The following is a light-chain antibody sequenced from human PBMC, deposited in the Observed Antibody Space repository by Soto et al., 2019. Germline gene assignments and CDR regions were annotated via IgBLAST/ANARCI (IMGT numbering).Light chain of an antibody. CDR2: DVN. J-gene: IGLJ2*01. Sequence: QSVLTQPASVSGSPGRSITISCTGTRSDIGAYNFVSWYQQHPGEVPKLILYDVNVRPSGVSNRFSGSKSGNTASLTISGLQAEYEADYYCTSWTTSTTMIFGGGTKVTVL. CDR1: RSDIGAYNF. CDR3: TSWTTSTTMI. V-gene: IGLV2-14*03.